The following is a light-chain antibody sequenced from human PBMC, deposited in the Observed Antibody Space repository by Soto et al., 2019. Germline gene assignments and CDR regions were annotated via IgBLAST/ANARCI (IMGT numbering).Light chain of an antibody. V-gene: IGKV1-39*01. CDR2: AAS. CDR3: QRSYSTLFT. CDR1: RTISPY. Sequence: DIQGTQSPSSLSASVGDRATITCRASRTISPYLNWYQQKPGKAPKLLIFAASSLASGVPSRFSGSGSGTDFTLTISSLQPDDFGTYYCQRSYSTLFTFGPGTKVDIK. J-gene: IGKJ3*01.